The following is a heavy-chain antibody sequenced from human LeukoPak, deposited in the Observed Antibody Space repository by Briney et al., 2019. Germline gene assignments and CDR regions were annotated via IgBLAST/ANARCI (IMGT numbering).Heavy chain of an antibody. CDR3: ARDLFVPAATVDYYYYYMDV. CDR1: GGSISGGDYY. J-gene: IGHJ6*03. D-gene: IGHD2-2*01. CDR2: IYYSGNT. V-gene: IGHV4-30-4*01. Sequence: TASQTLSLTCTVSGGSISGGDYYWSWIRQPPGKGLDWVGYIYYSGNTYYNPSLKSRVTISVDTSKNQFSLKLSSVTTADTAVYYCARDLFVPAATVDYYYYYMDVWGKGTTVTVSS.